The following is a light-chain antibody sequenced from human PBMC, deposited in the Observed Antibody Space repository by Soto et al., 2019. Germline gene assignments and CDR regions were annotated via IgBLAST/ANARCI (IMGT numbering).Light chain of an antibody. Sequence: ETVLTQSPGTLSLSPGERATLSCRASQSVSSNYLAWYQQKPGQAPRLLIYGASGRATGIPDRFSGSGSVTDFTLTISRLEPEDFAVYYCQQYGTSPLTFGGGTKVEIK. CDR3: QQYGTSPLT. CDR2: GAS. CDR1: QSVSSNY. J-gene: IGKJ4*01. V-gene: IGKV3-20*01.